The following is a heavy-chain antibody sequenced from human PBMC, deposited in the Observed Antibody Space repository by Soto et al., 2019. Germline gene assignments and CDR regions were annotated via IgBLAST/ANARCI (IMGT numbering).Heavy chain of an antibody. D-gene: IGHD6-13*01. J-gene: IGHJ4*02. CDR3: ARGFSAGKGSPPDF. V-gene: IGHV3-23*01. Sequence: EMQLLESGGGLVQPGGSLRLSCAASGFTFSSFAMSWVRQAPGKGLDWVSAISGSGGSTYSADSVKGRFTISRDNSKNTLDLQMSSLRAEDTAVYYCARGFSAGKGSPPDFCGQGSLVTVSS. CDR2: ISGSGGST. CDR1: GFTFSSFA.